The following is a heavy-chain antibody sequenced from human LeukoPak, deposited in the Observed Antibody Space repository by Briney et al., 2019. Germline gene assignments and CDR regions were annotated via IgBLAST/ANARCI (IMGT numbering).Heavy chain of an antibody. Sequence: KSSETLSLTCTVSGGSISSSSYYWGWIRQPPGKGLEWIGSIYYSGSTYYNPSLKSRVTISVDTSKNQFSLKLSSVTAADTAVYYCARWAAGTLFDYWGQGTLVTVSS. J-gene: IGHJ4*02. D-gene: IGHD6-13*01. CDR1: GGSISSSSYY. CDR3: ARWAAGTLFDY. V-gene: IGHV4-39*01. CDR2: IYYSGST.